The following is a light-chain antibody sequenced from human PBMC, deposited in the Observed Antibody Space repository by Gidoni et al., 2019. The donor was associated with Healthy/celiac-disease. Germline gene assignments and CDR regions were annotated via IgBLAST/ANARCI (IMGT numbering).Light chain of an antibody. Sequence: DIQITRSPSSLSASVGDRVTITCRASQSISRYLHWYQQKPGKDPKLLIYAASSLQRGVLSRCSGSGSGTDYTLTISSMQPEDFATYYCQQSYSTLLLTFGGGTKVEIK. CDR3: QQSYSTLLLT. CDR1: QSISRY. CDR2: AAS. V-gene: IGKV1-39*01. J-gene: IGKJ4*01.